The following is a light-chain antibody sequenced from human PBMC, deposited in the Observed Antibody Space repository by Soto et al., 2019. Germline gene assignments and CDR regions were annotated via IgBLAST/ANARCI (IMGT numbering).Light chain of an antibody. V-gene: IGLV2-8*01. CDR1: SSDVCGYNY. CDR2: EVT. J-gene: IGLJ2*01. Sequence: QSALTQPPSASGSLGQSVTISCTGTSSDVCGYNYVSWHQQHPGKAPKVMIYEVTKRPPGVPDRFSGSKSGNTASLTVSGLQAEDEADYYCSSFAGGGNPVLLGGGTKLNVL. CDR3: SSFAGGGNPVL.